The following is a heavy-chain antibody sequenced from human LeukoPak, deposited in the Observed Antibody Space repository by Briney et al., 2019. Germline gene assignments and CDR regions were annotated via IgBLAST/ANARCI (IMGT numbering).Heavy chain of an antibody. CDR3: ARDTDSSGYYGGDY. Sequence: PGRSLRLSCAASGFTFSSYAMHWVRQAPGKGLEWVAVISYDGSNKYYADSVKGRFTISRDNSKNTLYLQMNSLRAGDTAVYYCARDTDSSGYYGGDYWGQGTLVTVSS. CDR2: ISYDGSNK. CDR1: GFTFSSYA. V-gene: IGHV3-30-3*01. J-gene: IGHJ4*02. D-gene: IGHD3-22*01.